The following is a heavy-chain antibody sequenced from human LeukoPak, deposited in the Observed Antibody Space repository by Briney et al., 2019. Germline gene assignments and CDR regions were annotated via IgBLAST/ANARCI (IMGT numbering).Heavy chain of an antibody. CDR3: ARGVEYDYYDSSGYYPLGAFDI. CDR1: GGSISSGSYY. Sequence: SETLSLTCTVSGGSISSGSYYWSWIRQPAGKGLEWIGRIYTSGSTNYNPSLKSRVTMSVDTSKNQFSLKLSSVTAADTAVYYCARGVEYDYYDSSGYYPLGAFDIWGQGTMVTVSS. D-gene: IGHD3-22*01. J-gene: IGHJ3*02. CDR2: IYTSGST. V-gene: IGHV4-61*02.